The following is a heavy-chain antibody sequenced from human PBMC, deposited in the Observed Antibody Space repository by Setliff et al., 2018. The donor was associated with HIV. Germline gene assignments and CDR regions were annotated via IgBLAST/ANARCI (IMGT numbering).Heavy chain of an antibody. CDR3: ARGIKLVGGVIVGSMDV. J-gene: IGHJ6*03. CDR2: IIPIFGTA. CDR1: GGTFSSYA. Sequence: SVKVSCKASGGTFSSYAISWVRQAPGQGLEWMGGIIPIFGTANYAQKFQGRVTITADESTSTAYMELSSLRSEDTAVYYCARGIKLVGGVIVGSMDVWGKGTTVTVSS. D-gene: IGHD3-16*02. V-gene: IGHV1-69*13.